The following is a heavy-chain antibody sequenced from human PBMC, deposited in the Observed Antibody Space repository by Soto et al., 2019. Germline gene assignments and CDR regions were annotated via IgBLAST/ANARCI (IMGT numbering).Heavy chain of an antibody. CDR3: ARVQRGTATTVVDAFDI. Sequence: QVQLQQWGAGLLKPSETLSLTCAVYGGSVSVPNYYWSWIRQPPGKGLEWIGEMSHSGGSHFNPSFKSRVTISVDTSTNQFSLKMSSVTAADTALYYCARVQRGTATTVVDAFDIWGPGTMVIVSS. J-gene: IGHJ3*02. V-gene: IGHV4-34*01. D-gene: IGHD1-1*01. CDR1: GGSVSVPNYY. CDR2: MSHSGGS.